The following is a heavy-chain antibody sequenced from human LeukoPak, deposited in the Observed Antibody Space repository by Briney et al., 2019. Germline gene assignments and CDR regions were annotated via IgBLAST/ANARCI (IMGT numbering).Heavy chain of an antibody. V-gene: IGHV1-2*02. Sequence: GASVKVSCKASAYTFTGYYMHWVRQAAGQGLEWMGWINPNSGGTNYAQKFQGRVTMTRDTSISTAYMELSRLRSDDTAVYYCARDCGRSDGHNWFDPWGQGTLVTVSS. J-gene: IGHJ5*02. CDR1: AYTFTGYY. CDR3: ARDCGRSDGHNWFDP. D-gene: IGHD3/OR15-3a*01. CDR2: INPNSGGT.